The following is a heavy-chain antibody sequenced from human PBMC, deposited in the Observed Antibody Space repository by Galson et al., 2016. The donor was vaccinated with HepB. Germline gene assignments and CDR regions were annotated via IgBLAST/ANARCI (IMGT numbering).Heavy chain of an antibody. V-gene: IGHV3-48*02. CDR1: GFTFSTYS. CDR2: ISSGSSTI. CDR3: ARGWYSNSSPCFDY. J-gene: IGHJ4*02. D-gene: IGHD6-6*01. Sequence: SLRLSCAASGFTFSTYSMNWVRQAPGKGLEWVSYISSGSSTIYYADSVKGRSTISRDNAKNSLYLQMNSLRDEDTAVYYCARGWYSNSSPCFDYWGQGTLVTVSS.